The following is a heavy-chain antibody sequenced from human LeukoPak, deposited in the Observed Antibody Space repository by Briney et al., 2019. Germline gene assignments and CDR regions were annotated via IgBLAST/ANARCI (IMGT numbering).Heavy chain of an antibody. CDR3: ARGIQLWLNAFDI. D-gene: IGHD5-18*01. CDR1: VYTFTSYG. J-gene: IGHJ3*02. CDR2: ISAYNGNT. Sequence: ASVKVSFKASVYTFTSYGISWLRQPPSQGLEWMGWISAYNGNTNHAQHIQGRVTMTTDTSTSTAHTVLRSLTPDDTAEYYGARGIQLWLNAFDIWGQGTMVTVSS. V-gene: IGHV1-18*01.